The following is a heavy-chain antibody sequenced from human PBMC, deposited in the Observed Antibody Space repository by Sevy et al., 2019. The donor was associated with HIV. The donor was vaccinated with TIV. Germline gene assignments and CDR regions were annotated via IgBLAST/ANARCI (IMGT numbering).Heavy chain of an antibody. J-gene: IGHJ6*02. CDR2: ISSSSSNI. CDR3: AREGGYTDQGMDV. V-gene: IGHV3-48*01. D-gene: IGHD5-12*01. Sequence: GGSLRLSCVASGFTFSTYDMNWVRQAPGKGVEWISYISSSSSNIYYADSVKGRFTISRDNAKNSLFVQMHSLRAEDTAVYYCAREGGYTDQGMDVWGQGTTVTVSS. CDR1: GFTFSTYD.